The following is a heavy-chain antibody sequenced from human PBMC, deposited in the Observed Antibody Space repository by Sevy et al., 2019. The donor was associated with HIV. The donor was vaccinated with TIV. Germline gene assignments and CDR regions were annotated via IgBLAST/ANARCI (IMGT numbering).Heavy chain of an antibody. CDR2: ISGSGVST. D-gene: IGHD2-15*01. CDR3: AKGPRRSIVVVVAATLDY. CDR1: GFTFSSYA. Sequence: GGSLRLSCATSGFTFSSYAVNWVRQAPGKGLEWVSEISGSGVSTYYADSVKGRFTISRDNSKNTLYLQMNGLRAEDTAVYYCAKGPRRSIVVVVAATLDYWGQGSLVTVSS. V-gene: IGHV3-23*01. J-gene: IGHJ4*02.